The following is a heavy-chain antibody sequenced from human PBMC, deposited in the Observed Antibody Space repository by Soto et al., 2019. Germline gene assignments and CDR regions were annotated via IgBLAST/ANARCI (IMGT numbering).Heavy chain of an antibody. Sequence: SSETLSLTCAAYGGSFSGYYWNWIRQPPGKGLEWIGEINHGGSTNYNPSLKSRVTMSLDTSKNQFSLKLTSVTAADTSVYYCARGPEYYYGGSGFVDYWGRGTLVTVSS. J-gene: IGHJ4*02. CDR2: INHGGST. V-gene: IGHV4-34*01. D-gene: IGHD3-22*01. CDR1: GGSFSGYY. CDR3: ARGPEYYYGGSGFVDY.